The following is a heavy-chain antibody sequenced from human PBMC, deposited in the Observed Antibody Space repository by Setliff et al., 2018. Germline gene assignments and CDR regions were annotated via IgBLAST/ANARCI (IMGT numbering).Heavy chain of an antibody. CDR3: ARDPHFDS. CDR1: GFTFSTYY. CDR2: INHDGSEK. Sequence: GGSLRLSCAASGFTFSTYYMSWVRQAPGKGLEWVTNINHDGSEKYYVDSVKGRFSISRDNAKNSLYLQMNSLRAEDTAVYYCARDPHFDSWGQGTLVTVSS. J-gene: IGHJ4*02. V-gene: IGHV3-7*01.